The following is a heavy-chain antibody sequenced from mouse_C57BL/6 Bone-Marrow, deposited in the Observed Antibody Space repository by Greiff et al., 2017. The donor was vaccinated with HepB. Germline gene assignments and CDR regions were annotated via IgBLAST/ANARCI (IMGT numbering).Heavy chain of an antibody. CDR3: ARHAPWFAY. J-gene: IGHJ3*01. Sequence: EVKLVESGGGLVQPGGSLKLSCAASGFTFSDYYMYWVRQTPEKRLEWVAYISNGGGSTYYPDTVKGRFTIPRDNAKNTLYLQMSRLKSEDTAMYYCARHAPWFAYWGQGTLVTVSA. CDR2: ISNGGGST. V-gene: IGHV5-12*01. CDR1: GFTFSDYY.